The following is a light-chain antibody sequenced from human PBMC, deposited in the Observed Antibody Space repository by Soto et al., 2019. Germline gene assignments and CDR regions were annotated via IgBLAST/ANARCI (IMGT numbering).Light chain of an antibody. J-gene: IGLJ2*01. V-gene: IGLV3-1*01. CDR2: QDN. Sequence: YELTQPPSVSVSPGQTASITCSGDKLGDKYACWYQQKPGQSPVLVIYQDNKRPSGIPERFSGSNSGNTATLTISGTQAMDEADYYCQAWDSSSYVVFGGGTKLTVL. CDR1: KLGDKY. CDR3: QAWDSSSYVV.